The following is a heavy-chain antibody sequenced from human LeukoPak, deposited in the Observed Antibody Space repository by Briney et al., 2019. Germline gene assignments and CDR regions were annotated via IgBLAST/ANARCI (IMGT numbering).Heavy chain of an antibody. D-gene: IGHD2-15*01. CDR1: GFTVSSNY. CDR3: ARAYSSRTGNWFDP. V-gene: IGHV3-53*01. Sequence: QPGGSLRLSCAASGFTVSSNYMTWVRQAPGEGLEWVSVIYRDGSTYYADSVKGRFTISRDNSKNTLYLQMNSLRAEDTAVYYCARAYSSRTGNWFDPWGQGTLVTVSS. J-gene: IGHJ5*02. CDR2: IYRDGST.